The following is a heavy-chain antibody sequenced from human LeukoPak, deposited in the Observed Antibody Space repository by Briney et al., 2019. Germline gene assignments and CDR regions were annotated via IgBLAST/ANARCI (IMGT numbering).Heavy chain of an antibody. V-gene: IGHV3-30*02. CDR1: GFTFSSYG. Sequence: GGSLRLSCAASGFTFSSYGMHWVRQAPGKGLEWVAFIRYDGSNKYYADSVKGRFTISRDNSKNTLYLQMNSLRAEDTAVYYCARGFLGGNPWDYGMDVWGQGTRVTVSS. J-gene: IGHJ6*02. CDR2: IRYDGSNK. CDR3: ARGFLGGNPWDYGMDV. D-gene: IGHD4-23*01.